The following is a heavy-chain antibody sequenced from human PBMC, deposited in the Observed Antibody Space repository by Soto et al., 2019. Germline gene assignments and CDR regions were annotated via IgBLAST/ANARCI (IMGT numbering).Heavy chain of an antibody. V-gene: IGHV1-2*02. CDR3: ARDSQYCTNGVCYTDAFDI. J-gene: IGHJ3*02. Sequence: ASVNVSCKASGYTFTGYYMHWVRQAPGQGLEWMGWINPNSGGTNYAQKFQGRVTMTRDTSISTAYMELSRLRSDDTAVYYCARDSQYCTNGVCYTDAFDIWGQGTMVTVSS. CDR1: GYTFTGYY. D-gene: IGHD2-8*01. CDR2: INPNSGGT.